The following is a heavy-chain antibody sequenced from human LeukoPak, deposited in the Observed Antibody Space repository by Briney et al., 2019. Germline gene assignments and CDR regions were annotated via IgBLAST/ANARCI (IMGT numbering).Heavy chain of an antibody. CDR3: ARSITTGTTYFDY. J-gene: IGHJ4*02. V-gene: IGHV1-2*02. D-gene: IGHD1-1*01. Sequence: GASVEVSCKASGYTFTGYYMHWVRQAPGQGLEWMGWINPNSGGTNYAQKFQGRVTMTRDTSISTAYMELSRLRSDDTAVYYCARSITTGTTYFDYWGQGTLVTVSS. CDR1: GYTFTGYY. CDR2: INPNSGGT.